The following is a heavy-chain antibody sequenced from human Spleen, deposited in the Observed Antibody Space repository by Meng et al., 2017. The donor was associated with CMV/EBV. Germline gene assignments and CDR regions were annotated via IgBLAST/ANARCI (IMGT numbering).Heavy chain of an antibody. CDR1: GYTFTDYY. Sequence: ASVKVSCKASGYTFTDYYMYWVRQAPGQGLEWMGWINPKNGGTNYAQKFQGRVTMTRDTSVSTAYMDLSRLSSDDTAVYYCARDRASLMDYWGQGTLVTVSS. D-gene: IGHD3-16*01. J-gene: IGHJ4*02. V-gene: IGHV1-2*02. CDR2: INPKNGGT. CDR3: ARDRASLMDY.